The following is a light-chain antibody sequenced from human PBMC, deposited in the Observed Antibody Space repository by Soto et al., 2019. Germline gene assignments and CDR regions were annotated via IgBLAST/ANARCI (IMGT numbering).Light chain of an antibody. V-gene: IGKV4-1*01. CDR2: WAS. CDR3: QQYYSTPLT. J-gene: IGKJ4*01. CDR1: QSVLFSSNNNNY. Sequence: DIVMTQSPDSLAMSLGAXATINCKSSQSVLFSSNNNNYLAWYQQKPGQPPKLLIYWASTRESGVPDRFSGSGSGTDFTLTISSLQAEDVAVYYCQQYYSTPLTFGGGTKVDIK.